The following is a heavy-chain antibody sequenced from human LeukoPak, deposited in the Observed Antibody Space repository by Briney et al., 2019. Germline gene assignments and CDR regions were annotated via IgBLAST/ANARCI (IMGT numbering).Heavy chain of an antibody. Sequence: PGGSLRLSCAASGLTVGTNSMSWVRRSPGKGLEWVSVLYSGGSAYYADSVNGRFTISRDDSKNTLYLQMNSLRADDTAVYYCAKDLGRYRNNFFDYWGQGNLVTVSS. CDR1: GLTVGTNS. V-gene: IGHV3-53*01. J-gene: IGHJ4*02. CDR3: AKDLGRYRNNFFDY. D-gene: IGHD1-26*01. CDR2: LYSGGSA.